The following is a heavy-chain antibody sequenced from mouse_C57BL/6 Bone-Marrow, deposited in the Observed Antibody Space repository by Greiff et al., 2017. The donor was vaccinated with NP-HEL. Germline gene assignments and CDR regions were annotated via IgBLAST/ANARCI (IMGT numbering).Heavy chain of an antibody. J-gene: IGHJ4*01. CDR2: IDPETGGT. CDR3: TSVITTVVAPYAMDY. CDR1: GYTFTDYE. Sequence: VQLQQSGAELVRPGASVTLSCKASGYTFTDYEMHWVKQTPVHGLEWIGAIDPETGGTAYNQKVKGKAILTADKSSSTAYMELRSLTSEDSAVYYCTSVITTVVAPYAMDYWGQGTSVTVSS. D-gene: IGHD1-1*01. V-gene: IGHV1-15*01.